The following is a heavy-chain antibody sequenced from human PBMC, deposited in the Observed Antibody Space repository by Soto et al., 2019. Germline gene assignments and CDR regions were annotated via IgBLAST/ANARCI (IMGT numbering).Heavy chain of an antibody. CDR1: GFTFSKSS. Sequence: SVKVSCKTSGFTFSKSSVQWMRQARGQRLEWIGWVVVGSDNTRYAQNFQDRVTITRDMSTSTSYMELSSLTSEDTAVYFCARGLRVGYCISTSCYFDYRGQRTLVTVSS. V-gene: IGHV1-58*01. CDR3: ARGLRVGYCISTSCYFDY. J-gene: IGHJ4*02. CDR2: VVVGSDNT. D-gene: IGHD2-2*03.